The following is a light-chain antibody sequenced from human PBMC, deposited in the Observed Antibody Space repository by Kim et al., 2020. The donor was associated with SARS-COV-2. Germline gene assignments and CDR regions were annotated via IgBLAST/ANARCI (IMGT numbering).Light chain of an antibody. CDR1: TGAVNSDNY. CDR2: STN. CDR3: LLYHSGVGV. J-gene: IGLJ3*02. V-gene: IGLV7-43*01. Sequence: PGGTVTSTCASSTGAVNSDNYPNWVQQKPGQAPRALIYSTNSKHSWTPARFSGSLLGGKVALTLSGVQPEDEADYYCLLYHSGVGVFGGGTKLTVL.